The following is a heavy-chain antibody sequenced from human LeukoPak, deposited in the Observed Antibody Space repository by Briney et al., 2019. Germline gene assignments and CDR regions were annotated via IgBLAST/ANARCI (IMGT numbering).Heavy chain of an antibody. CDR3: VRHGTPWGFGVVFDP. Sequence: PSETLSLTCTVSGGSISSSHYYWGWIRQPPGKGLEWIGTIYYSGSTYYNPSLKSRVTISVDTSKNQFSLKLISVTAADTAVYYCVRHGTPWGFGVVFDPWGQGSLVTVSS. V-gene: IGHV4-39*01. CDR1: GGSISSSHYY. D-gene: IGHD3-3*01. J-gene: IGHJ5*02. CDR2: IYYSGST.